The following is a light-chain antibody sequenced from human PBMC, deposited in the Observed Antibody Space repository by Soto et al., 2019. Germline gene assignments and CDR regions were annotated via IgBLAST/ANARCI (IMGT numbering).Light chain of an antibody. CDR3: SSYTSTSTPFV. J-gene: IGLJ1*01. CDR2: EVS. Sequence: QSALTQPDSVSGSPGQSITISCTGTSSDVGDYNYVSWYQQYPGKSPKLMIYEVSNRPSGVSNRFSGSKSGNTASLTISGLQAEDEADYYCSSYTSTSTPFVFGTGTKVTVL. V-gene: IGLV2-14*01. CDR1: SSDVGDYNY.